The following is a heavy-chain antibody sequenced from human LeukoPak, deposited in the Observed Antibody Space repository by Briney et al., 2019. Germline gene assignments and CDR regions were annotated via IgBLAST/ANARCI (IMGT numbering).Heavy chain of an antibody. Sequence: SETLSLTCTVSGGSINSYYWSWIRQPPGQGLEWIGYSYYSGGATYNSSLKSRVTISIDTSKNQFSLKLTSVTAADTAVYYCTRVKGYGSGTVDSWGQGILVTVSS. CDR1: GGSINSYY. D-gene: IGHD3-10*01. CDR2: SYYSGGA. CDR3: TRVKGYGSGTVDS. V-gene: IGHV4-59*01. J-gene: IGHJ4*02.